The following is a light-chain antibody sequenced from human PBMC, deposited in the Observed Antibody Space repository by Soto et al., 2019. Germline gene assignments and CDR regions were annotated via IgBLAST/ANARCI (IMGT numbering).Light chain of an antibody. V-gene: IGKV3-11*01. CDR2: DAS. CDR3: QHRSIWPA. J-gene: IGKJ5*01. CDR1: QSVSSY. Sequence: DIVLTQSPATLSLSPGERATLSCRASQSVSSYLAWYQQKPGQAPRLRISDASNRATGIPARFSGSGSGTDFTLTISSLEPEDFAVYYCQHRSIWPAFGQGTRLDIK.